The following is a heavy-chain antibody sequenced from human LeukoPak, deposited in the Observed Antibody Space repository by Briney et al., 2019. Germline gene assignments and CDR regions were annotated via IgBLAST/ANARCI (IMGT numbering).Heavy chain of an antibody. D-gene: IGHD3-22*01. Sequence: PGGSLRLSCAASGFTFSSYWMHWVREAPGKGLGWVSRINSDGSSTSYADSVKGRFTISRDDAKNTLYLQMNSLRAEDTAVYYCARDHYYDSSGYSPFDYWGQGTLVTVSS. J-gene: IGHJ4*02. V-gene: IGHV3-74*01. CDR1: GFTFSSYW. CDR2: INSDGSST. CDR3: ARDHYYDSSGYSPFDY.